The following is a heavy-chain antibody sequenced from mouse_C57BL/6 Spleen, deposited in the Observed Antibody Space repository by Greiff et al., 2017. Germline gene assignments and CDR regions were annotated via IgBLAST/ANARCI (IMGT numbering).Heavy chain of an antibody. Sequence: VQLQQSGAELVRPGTSVKVSCKASGYAFTNYLIEWVKQRPGQGLEWIGVINPGSGGTNYNEKFKGKATLTADKSSSTAYMQISSLTSEDAAVYFCARNDYDWYFEVWGTGTTVTVSS. CDR1: GYAFTNYL. D-gene: IGHD2-4*01. J-gene: IGHJ1*03. CDR2: INPGSGGT. CDR3: ARNDYDWYFEV. V-gene: IGHV1-54*01.